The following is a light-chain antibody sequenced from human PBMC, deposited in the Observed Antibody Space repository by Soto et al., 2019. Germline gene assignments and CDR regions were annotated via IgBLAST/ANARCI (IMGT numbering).Light chain of an antibody. J-gene: IGLJ1*01. CDR1: SSNIGSNY. CDR2: NNN. V-gene: IGLV1-47*02. Sequence: SVLTQPPSASGTPGQGATISCSGSSSNIGSNYVYWYQQLPGTAPKLLIYNNNQRPSGVPDRFSASKSGTSASLAIRGLRSDDEADYYCSSWDGSPSGYVFGAGPKVTVL. CDR3: SSWDGSPSGYV.